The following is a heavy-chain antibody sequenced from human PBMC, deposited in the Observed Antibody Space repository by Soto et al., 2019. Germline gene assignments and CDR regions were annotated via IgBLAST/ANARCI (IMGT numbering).Heavy chain of an antibody. CDR3: ERDEMIAAAGTAFDI. D-gene: IGHD6-13*01. V-gene: IGHV3-21*01. Sequence: GASLRLSCAASGFTFSSYSMNWVRQAPGKGLEWVSSISSSSSYIYYADSVKGRFTISRDNAKNSLYLQMNSLRAEDTAVYYCERDEMIAAAGTAFDIWGKGTMVTVSS. CDR1: GFTFSSYS. CDR2: ISSSSSYI. J-gene: IGHJ3*02.